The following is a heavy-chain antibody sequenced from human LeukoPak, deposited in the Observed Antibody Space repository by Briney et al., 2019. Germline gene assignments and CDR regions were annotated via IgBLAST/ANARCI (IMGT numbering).Heavy chain of an antibody. Sequence: SETLSLTCTVSGGSISSYYWSWIRQPPGKGLEWVGYIYYSGSTNYNPSLMSRVTISVDTSKNQFSLMLRSVTAADTAAYYCWRDARRSSHLDYWGQGTLVTVS. V-gene: IGHV4-59*01. CDR3: WRDARRSSHLDY. J-gene: IGHJ4*02. CDR2: IYYSGST. CDR1: GGSISSYY. D-gene: IGHD6-6*01.